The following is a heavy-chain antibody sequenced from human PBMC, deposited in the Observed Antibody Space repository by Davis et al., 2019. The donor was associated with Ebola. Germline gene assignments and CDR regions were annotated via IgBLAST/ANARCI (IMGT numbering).Heavy chain of an antibody. Sequence: GESLKISCAASGFTFSSYCMHWVRQAPGKGLEWVAVITYDGSSKYYADSVKGRFTISRDNSKNTLYLQMNSLRAEDTAVYYCAKDRSSGSYDDYYMDVWGKGTTVTVSS. J-gene: IGHJ6*03. CDR1: GFTFSSYC. V-gene: IGHV3-30*18. D-gene: IGHD1-26*01. CDR2: ITYDGSSK. CDR3: AKDRSSGSYDDYYMDV.